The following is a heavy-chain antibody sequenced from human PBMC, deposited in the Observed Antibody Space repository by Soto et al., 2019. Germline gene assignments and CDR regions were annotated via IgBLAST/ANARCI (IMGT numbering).Heavy chain of an antibody. D-gene: IGHD2-2*01. V-gene: IGHV1-8*01. J-gene: IGHJ5*02. CDR3: ARVGVPAAEHNWFDP. CDR2: MNPNSGNT. Sequence: GASVKVSCKASGYTFTSYDTNWVRQATGQGLEWMGWMNPNSGNTGYAQKFQGRVTMTRNTSISTAYMELSRLRSDDTAVYYCARVGVPAAEHNWFDPWGQGTLVTVSS. CDR1: GYTFTSYD.